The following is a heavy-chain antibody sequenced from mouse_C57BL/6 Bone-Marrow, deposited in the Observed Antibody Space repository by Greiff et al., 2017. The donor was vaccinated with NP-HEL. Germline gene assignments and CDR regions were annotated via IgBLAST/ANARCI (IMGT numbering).Heavy chain of an antibody. CDR1: GFTFRDYG. Sequence: EVQGVESGGGLVQPGGSLKLSCAASGFTFRDYGMAWVRQAPRQGPEWVAFISNLAYSIYYAYTVTGRFTISRENAKNTLYLEMSSLRSEDTAMYYCARQGYYGSTPYYFDYWGQGTTLTVSS. CDR3: ARQGYYGSTPYYFDY. V-gene: IGHV5-15*01. CDR2: ISNLAYSI. J-gene: IGHJ2*01. D-gene: IGHD1-1*01.